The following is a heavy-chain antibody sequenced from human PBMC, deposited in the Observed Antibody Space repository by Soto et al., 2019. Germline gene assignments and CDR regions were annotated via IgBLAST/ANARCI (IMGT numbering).Heavy chain of an antibody. CDR1: GYTFTSYA. V-gene: IGHV1-3*01. J-gene: IGHJ4*02. D-gene: IGHD4-4*01. CDR2: INAGNGNT. CDR3: ARDRGFDYSNYWLDY. Sequence: ASVKVSCKASGYTFTSYAMHWVRQAPGQRLEWMGWINAGNGNTKYSQKFQGRVTITRDTTASTAYMELSSLRSEDTAVYYCARDRGFDYSNYWLDYWGQGTLVTVSS.